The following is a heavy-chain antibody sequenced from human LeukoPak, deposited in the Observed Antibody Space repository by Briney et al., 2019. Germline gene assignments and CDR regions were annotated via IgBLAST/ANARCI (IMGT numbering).Heavy chain of an antibody. CDR3: ARMYSGSYYFDY. CDR1: GGSISSYY. V-gene: IGHV4-59*01. Sequence: SETLSLTCTVSGGSISSYYWSWIRQPPGKGLERIGYIYYSGSTNYNPSLKSRVTISVDTSKNQFSLKLSSVTAADTAVYYCARMYSGSYYFDYWGQGTLVTVSS. D-gene: IGHD1-26*01. CDR2: IYYSGST. J-gene: IGHJ4*02.